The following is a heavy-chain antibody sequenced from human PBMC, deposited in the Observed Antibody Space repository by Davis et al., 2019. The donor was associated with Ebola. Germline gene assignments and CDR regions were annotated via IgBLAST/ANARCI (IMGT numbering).Heavy chain of an antibody. V-gene: IGHV1-3*01. CDR2: INAGNGDT. Sequence: AASVKVSCKASGYIFTTYAIHWVRQAPGQRLEWMGWINAGNGDTKSSQKFQGRVTFTRDASASTAYMELSSLRSEDTAMYYCARDEDVWGQGTTVTVSS. CDR3: ARDEDV. J-gene: IGHJ6*02. CDR1: GYIFTTYA.